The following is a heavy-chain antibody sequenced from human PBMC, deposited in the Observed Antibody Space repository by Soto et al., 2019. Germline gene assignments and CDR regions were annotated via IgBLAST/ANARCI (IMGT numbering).Heavy chain of an antibody. V-gene: IGHV4-30-4*01. J-gene: IGHJ5*02. CDR1: GDSISSGDYY. CDR2: IYYSGNT. Sequence: KPSETLSLTCTVSGDSISSGDYYWSWIRQPPGKGLEWIGYIYYSGNTYYNPSLKSRITISVDTSKNQFSLKLSSVTAADTAVYYCARGGGSTNWKRHNWLDPWGQGTLVTVSS. D-gene: IGHD2-2*01. CDR3: ARGGGSTNWKRHNWLDP.